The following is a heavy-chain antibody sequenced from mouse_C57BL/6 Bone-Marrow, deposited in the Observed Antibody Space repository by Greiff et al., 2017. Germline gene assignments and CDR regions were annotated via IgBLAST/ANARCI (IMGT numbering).Heavy chain of an antibody. V-gene: IGHV1-55*01. D-gene: IGHD1-1*01. J-gene: IGHJ1*03. CDR2: IYPGSGST. Sequence: VQLQQPGAELVKPGASVKMSCKASGYTFTSYWITWVKQRPGQGLEWIGDIYPGSGSTNYNEKFKSKATLTVDTSSSTAYMQLSSLTSEDSAVYYCAREGTTVVADWYFDVWGTGTTVTVSS. CDR3: AREGTTVVADWYFDV. CDR1: GYTFTSYW.